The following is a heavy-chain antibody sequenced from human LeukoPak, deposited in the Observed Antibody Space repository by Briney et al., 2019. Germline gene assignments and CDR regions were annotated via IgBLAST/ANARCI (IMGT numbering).Heavy chain of an antibody. J-gene: IGHJ4*02. V-gene: IGHV4-39*07. D-gene: IGHD6-19*01. CDR3: IAVAGTVEVY. CDR1: GGSISSSSYY. Sequence: PSETLSLTCTVSGGSISSSSYYWGWIRQPPGKGLEWIGSIYYSGSTCYNPSLKSRVTISVDTSKNQFSLKLSSVTAADTAVYYCIAVAGTVEVYWGQGTLVTVSS. CDR2: IYYSGST.